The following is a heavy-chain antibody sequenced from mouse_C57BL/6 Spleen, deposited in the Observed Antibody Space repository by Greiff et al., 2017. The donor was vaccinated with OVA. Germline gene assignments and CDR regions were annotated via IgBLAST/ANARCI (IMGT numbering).Heavy chain of an antibody. J-gene: IGHJ4*01. Sequence: EVKLVESGGDLVKPGGSLKLSCAASGFTFSSYGMSWVRQTPDKRLEWVATISSGGSYTYYPDSVKGRFTISRDNAKNTLYLQMSSLKSEDTAMYYCARNHYYGSSPYAMDYWGLGTSVTVSS. D-gene: IGHD1-1*01. V-gene: IGHV5-6*01. CDR3: ARNHYYGSSPYAMDY. CDR1: GFTFSSYG. CDR2: ISSGGSYT.